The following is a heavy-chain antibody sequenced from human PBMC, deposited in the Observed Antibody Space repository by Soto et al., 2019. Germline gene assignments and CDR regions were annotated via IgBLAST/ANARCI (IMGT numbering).Heavy chain of an antibody. V-gene: IGHV1-69*02. Sequence: ASVKVSCKASVCTFSSYTISWVRQAPGQGLEWMGRIIPILGIANYAQKFQGRVTITADKSTSTAYMELSSLRSEDTAVYYCARTPTEREWFRPFYYYMDVWGKGTTVTVSS. J-gene: IGHJ6*03. CDR1: VCTFSSYT. CDR2: IIPILGIA. D-gene: IGHD3-3*01. CDR3: ARTPTEREWFRPFYYYMDV.